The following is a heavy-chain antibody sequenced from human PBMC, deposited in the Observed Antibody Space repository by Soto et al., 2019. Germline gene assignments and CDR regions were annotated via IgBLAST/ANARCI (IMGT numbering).Heavy chain of an antibody. J-gene: IGHJ4*02. CDR2: IYYSGST. Sequence: ETLSLTCTASGVSISSYYWSWVRQPPGKGLEWIGSIYYSGSTKYNPSLKSRVTISADKTTNKSSLKQSSVTAADSAVYYCASAVASYPLCFDYWGQGTMVTVSS. CDR1: GVSISSYY. V-gene: IGHV4-59*01. CDR3: ASAVASYPLCFDY. D-gene: IGHD1-26*01.